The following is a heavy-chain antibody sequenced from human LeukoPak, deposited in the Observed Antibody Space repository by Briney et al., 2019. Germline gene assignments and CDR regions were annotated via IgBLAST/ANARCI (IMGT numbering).Heavy chain of an antibody. CDR1: GYTFTSYG. Sequence: SVKVSCKASGYTFTSYGISWVRQAPGQGLEWMGGIIPIFGTANYAQKFQGRVTITADKSTSTAYMELSSLRSEDTAVYYCARDRAVAGTSYYYYYMDVWGKGTTVTVSS. J-gene: IGHJ6*03. D-gene: IGHD6-19*01. CDR2: IIPIFGTA. CDR3: ARDRAVAGTSYYYYYMDV. V-gene: IGHV1-69*06.